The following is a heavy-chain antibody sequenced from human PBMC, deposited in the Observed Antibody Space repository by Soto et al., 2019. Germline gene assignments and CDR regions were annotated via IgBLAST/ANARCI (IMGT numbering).Heavy chain of an antibody. CDR2: IYYSGST. J-gene: IGHJ3*02. V-gene: IGHV4-59*01. CDR3: ARDGEGIAIDAFDI. D-gene: IGHD6-13*01. CDR1: GGSISSYY. Sequence: PWETLSLTCTVSGGSISSYYWSWIRQPPGKGLEWIGYIYYSGSTNYNPSLKSRVTISVDTSKNQFSLKLSSVTAADTAVYYCARDGEGIAIDAFDIWGQGTMVTVS.